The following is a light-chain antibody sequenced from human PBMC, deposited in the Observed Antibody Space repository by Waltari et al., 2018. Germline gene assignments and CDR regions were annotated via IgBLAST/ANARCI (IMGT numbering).Light chain of an antibody. Sequence: DIQMTQSPSSLSASAGDRVTITCRASQSIATYLNWYQQNPGKAPILLIYAASSLQFGVPSRFSGSGSGTDFTLAISSLQPEDFATYFCQQSYSAPHTFGGGTQVDIK. CDR1: QSIATY. V-gene: IGKV1-39*01. J-gene: IGKJ4*01. CDR3: QQSYSAPHT. CDR2: AAS.